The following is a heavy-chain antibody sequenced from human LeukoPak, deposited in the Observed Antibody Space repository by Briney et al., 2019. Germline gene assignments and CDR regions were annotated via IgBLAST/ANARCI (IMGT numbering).Heavy chain of an antibody. CDR3: ARDSNTRN. V-gene: IGHV3-30*03. Sequence: GRSLRLSCAASGFTFSSYGMHWVRQAPGKGLEWVAVISYDGSNKYYADSVKGRFTISRDDSKNTVYLQMNGLRAEDTAVYYCARDSNTRNWGQGTLVTVSS. D-gene: IGHD1-26*01. J-gene: IGHJ4*02. CDR1: GFTFSSYG. CDR2: ISYDGSNK.